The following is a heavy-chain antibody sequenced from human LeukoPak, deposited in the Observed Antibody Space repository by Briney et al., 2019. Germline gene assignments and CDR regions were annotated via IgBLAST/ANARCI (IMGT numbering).Heavy chain of an antibody. CDR1: GYTFTGYY. D-gene: IGHD3-3*01. CDR3: ARVNPTTSYFDFWSGYYEIDY. J-gene: IGHJ4*02. CDR2: INPNSGGT. V-gene: IGHV1-2*02. Sequence: ASVKVSCKASGYTFTGYYMHWVRQAPGQGLEWMRWINPNSGGTNYAQKFQGRVTMTRDTSISTAYMELSRLRSDDTAVYYCARVNPTTSYFDFWSGYYEIDYWGLGTLVTVSS.